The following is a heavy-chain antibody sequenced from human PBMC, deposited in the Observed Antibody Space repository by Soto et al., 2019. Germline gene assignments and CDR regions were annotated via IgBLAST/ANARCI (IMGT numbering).Heavy chain of an antibody. CDR2: IKEDGSEK. Sequence: EVQVVESGGGLVQPGGSLRLSCAASGFTFRNDWMTWVRQAAGKGREWVANIKEDGSEKYYVDSVKGRFTISRDNAKNSLYLQMTSLRAEDTAVYYCTRDVGDSWGQGTLVTVSS. CDR1: GFTFRNDW. J-gene: IGHJ4*02. CDR3: TRDVGDS. D-gene: IGHD2-15*01. V-gene: IGHV3-7*01.